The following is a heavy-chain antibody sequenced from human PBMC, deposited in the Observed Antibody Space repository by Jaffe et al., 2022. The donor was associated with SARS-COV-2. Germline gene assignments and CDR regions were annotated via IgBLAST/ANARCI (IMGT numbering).Heavy chain of an antibody. J-gene: IGHJ4*02. CDR1: GFTFSSYG. D-gene: IGHD6-13*01. CDR2: ISYDGSNK. V-gene: IGHV3-30*18. Sequence: QVQLVESGGGVVQPGRSLRLSCAASGFTFSSYGMHWVRQAPGKGLEWVAVISYDGSNKYYADSVKGRFTISRDNSKNTLYLQMNSLRAEDTAVYYCAKPGGPEGSSSWYQYYFDYWGQGTLVTVSS. CDR3: AKPGGPEGSSSWYQYYFDY.